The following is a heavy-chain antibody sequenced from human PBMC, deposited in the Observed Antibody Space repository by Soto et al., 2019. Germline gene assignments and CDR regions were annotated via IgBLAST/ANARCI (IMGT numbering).Heavy chain of an antibody. Sequence: QVQLVQSGAEVKKPGASVKVSCKASGFTFTNYFFHWVRQAPRQGLEWMGIISPYDGSKNYQQSLQGRVTMTSDTSTSTVYMELRSLRSEDTAVYFCARGDGRGSTGFYYYYGMEVWGHGTMITVSS. J-gene: IGHJ6*02. D-gene: IGHD1-26*01. CDR3: ARGDGRGSTGFYYYYGMEV. CDR1: GFTFTNYF. CDR2: ISPYDGSK. V-gene: IGHV1-46*01.